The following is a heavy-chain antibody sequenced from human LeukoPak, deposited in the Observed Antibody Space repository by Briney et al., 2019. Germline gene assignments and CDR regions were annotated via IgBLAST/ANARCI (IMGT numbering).Heavy chain of an antibody. CDR3: ARGLWFGDENPPYFDY. J-gene: IGHJ4*02. D-gene: IGHD3-10*01. V-gene: IGHV4-61*02. CDR2: IYTSEST. CDR1: GGSISSGSYY. Sequence: PSETLSLTCTVSGGSISSGSYYWSWIRQPAGKGLEWIGRIYTSESTNYNPSLKSRVTISVDTSRNQFSLKLSSVTAADTAVYYCARGLWFGDENPPYFDYWGQGILVTVSS.